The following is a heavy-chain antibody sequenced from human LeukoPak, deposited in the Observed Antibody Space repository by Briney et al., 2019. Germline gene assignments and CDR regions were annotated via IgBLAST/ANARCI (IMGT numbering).Heavy chain of an antibody. D-gene: IGHD4-17*01. Sequence: GASVKVSCKASGGTFSSYAISWVRQAPGQGLEWMGGIIPIFGTANYAQKFQGRVTITADKSTSTAYMELSSLRSEDTAVYYCAASSTYGDYAYFDYWGQGTLVTVSS. CDR1: GGTFSSYA. CDR2: IIPIFGTA. CDR3: AASSTYGDYAYFDY. J-gene: IGHJ4*02. V-gene: IGHV1-69*06.